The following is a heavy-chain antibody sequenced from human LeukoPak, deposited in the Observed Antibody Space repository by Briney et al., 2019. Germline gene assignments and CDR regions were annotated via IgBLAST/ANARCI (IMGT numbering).Heavy chain of an antibody. CDR2: ISSSSSYI. Sequence: GGSLRLSCAASGFTFSSYSMNWVRQAPGRGLEWVSSISSSSSYIYYADSVKGRFTISRDNSKNTLYLQMNSLRAEDTAVYYCAKAHYDSSGYPAAFDIWGQGTMVTVSS. J-gene: IGHJ3*02. D-gene: IGHD3-22*01. CDR3: AKAHYDSSGYPAAFDI. V-gene: IGHV3-21*04. CDR1: GFTFSSYS.